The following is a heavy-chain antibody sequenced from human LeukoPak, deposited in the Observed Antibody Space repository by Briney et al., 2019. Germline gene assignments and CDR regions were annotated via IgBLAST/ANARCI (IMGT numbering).Heavy chain of an antibody. CDR1: GFTFSSYS. V-gene: IGHV3-48*02. CDR3: ARVDTYYDDTKKGAFDI. CDR2: ISSSGSTI. D-gene: IGHD3-16*01. Sequence: GGSLRLSCAASGFTFSSYSMNWVRQAPGKGLEGVSYISSSGSTIYYADSVKGRYTISRDNVKNSLYLQMNSLRDEDTAVDYCARVDTYYDDTKKGAFDIWGQGTMVTVSS. J-gene: IGHJ3*02.